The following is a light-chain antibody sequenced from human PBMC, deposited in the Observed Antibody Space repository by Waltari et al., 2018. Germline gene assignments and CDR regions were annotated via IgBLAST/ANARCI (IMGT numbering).Light chain of an antibody. Sequence: DVVMTQSPLSLPVTLGQPASISCRSSQSLIYSDGNTYLNWFQQRPGQSPRRLIYKVSNRDSGVPDRFNGSGSGTDFTLKISRVEAEDVGFYFCMQGTQWPRTFGQGTKVEIK. J-gene: IGKJ1*01. CDR1: QSLIYSDGNTY. CDR3: MQGTQWPRT. CDR2: KVS. V-gene: IGKV2-30*01.